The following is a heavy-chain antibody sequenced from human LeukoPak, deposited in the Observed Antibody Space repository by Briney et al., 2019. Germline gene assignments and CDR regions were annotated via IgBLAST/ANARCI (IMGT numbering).Heavy chain of an antibody. CDR1: GFTFSSYW. CDR2: VYSDGSST. CDR3: ARNLPGIGDTFDI. V-gene: IGHV3-74*01. J-gene: IGHJ3*02. Sequence: GGSLRLSCAAPGFTFSSYWMHWVRQAPGKGLVWVSRVYSDGSSTNYADSVKGRFTISRDNAKNTLYLQMNSLRAEDTAVYYCARNLPGIGDTFDIWGQGTMVTVSS. D-gene: IGHD3-9*01.